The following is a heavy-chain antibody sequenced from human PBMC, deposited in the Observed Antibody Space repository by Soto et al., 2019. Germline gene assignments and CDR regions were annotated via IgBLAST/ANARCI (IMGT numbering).Heavy chain of an antibody. CDR2: IYYSGST. CDR3: ARRYYDFWSGYGPGYYMDV. J-gene: IGHJ6*03. D-gene: IGHD3-3*01. CDR1: GGSISSGDYY. Sequence: PSETLSVTCTVSGGSISSGDYYWNWIRQHPGKGLEWIGYIYYSGSTNYNPSLKSRVTISVDTSKNQFSLKLSSVTAADTAVYYCARRYYDFWSGYGPGYYMDVWGKGTTVTVSS. V-gene: IGHV4-61*08.